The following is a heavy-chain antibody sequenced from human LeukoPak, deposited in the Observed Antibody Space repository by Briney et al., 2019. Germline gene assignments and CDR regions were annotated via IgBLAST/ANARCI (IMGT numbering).Heavy chain of an antibody. CDR3: AREGYAADFDC. J-gene: IGHJ4*02. CDR1: GGSISSGSYY. CDR2: IYTSGST. Sequence: SETLSLTCTVSGGSISSGSYYWSWIRQPAGKGLEWIGRIYTSGSTNYNPSLKSRVTISVDTSKNQFSLKLSSVTAADTAVYYCAREGYAADFDCWGQGTLVTVSS. D-gene: IGHD6-13*01. V-gene: IGHV4-61*02.